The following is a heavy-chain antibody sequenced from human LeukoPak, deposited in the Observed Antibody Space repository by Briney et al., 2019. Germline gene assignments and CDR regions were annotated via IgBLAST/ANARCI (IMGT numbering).Heavy chain of an antibody. J-gene: IGHJ4*02. CDR2: ISWNSGSI. V-gene: IGHV3-9*01. CDR1: GFTFDDYA. Sequence: HPGRSLRLSCAASGFTFDDYAMHWVRQAPGKGLEWVSGISWNSGSIGYADSVKGRFTISRDNAKNSLYLQMNSLRAEDTAVYYCARDPLDYWGQGTLVTVSS. CDR3: ARDPLDY.